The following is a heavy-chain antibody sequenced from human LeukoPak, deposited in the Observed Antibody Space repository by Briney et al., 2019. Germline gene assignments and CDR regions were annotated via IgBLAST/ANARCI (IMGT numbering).Heavy chain of an antibody. J-gene: IGHJ4*02. V-gene: IGHV5-51*01. CDR1: GYSFTNYW. Sequence: GESLKISFKASGYSFTNYWIGWVRQMPGKGLEWMGTIYPGDSDTRYSPSFQGQVTISADKSISTAYLQWSSLKASDTAMYYCARLLSGAVAGLFDYWGQGTLVTVSS. D-gene: IGHD6-19*01. CDR2: IYPGDSDT. CDR3: ARLLSGAVAGLFDY.